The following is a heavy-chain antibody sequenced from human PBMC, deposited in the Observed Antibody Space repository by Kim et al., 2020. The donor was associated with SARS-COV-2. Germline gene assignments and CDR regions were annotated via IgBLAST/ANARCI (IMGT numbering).Heavy chain of an antibody. D-gene: IGHD6-13*01. Sequence: AQKLQGRVTMTTDTSTSTAYMELRSLRSDDTAVYYCARGEKYSSSWYTDYWGQGTLVTVSS. J-gene: IGHJ4*02. V-gene: IGHV1-18*01. CDR3: ARGEKYSSSWYTDY.